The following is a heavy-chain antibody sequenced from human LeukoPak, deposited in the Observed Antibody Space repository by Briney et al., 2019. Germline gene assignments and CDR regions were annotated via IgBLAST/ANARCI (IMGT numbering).Heavy chain of an antibody. J-gene: IGHJ6*03. CDR2: INHSGST. V-gene: IGHV4-34*01. Sequence: SETLSLTCAVYGGSFSGYYWSWIRQPPGKGLEWIGEINHSGSTNYNPSLKSRVTISVDTSKNQFSLKLSSVTAADTAVYYCARRGRLGYSSSTSCSYYDFWSGSYYYYMDVWGKGTTVTVSS. CDR1: GGSFSGYY. CDR3: ARRGRLGYSSSTSCSYYDFWSGSYYYYMDV. D-gene: IGHD2-2*01.